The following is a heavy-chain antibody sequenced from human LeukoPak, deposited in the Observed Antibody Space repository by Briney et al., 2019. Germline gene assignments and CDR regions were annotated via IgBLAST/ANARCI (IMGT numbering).Heavy chain of an antibody. CDR3: ATPVPHDTSGYYYRFDY. D-gene: IGHD3-22*01. Sequence: GASVKVSCKASGHTLSDLSMHWVRQAPGKGLEWMGGFNPEDAETIYAQKFQGRVTMTEDTSTDTVYMELNSLISDDTAVYYCATPVPHDTSGYYYRFDYWGQGTLVTVSS. CDR1: GHTLSDLS. CDR2: FNPEDAET. J-gene: IGHJ4*02. V-gene: IGHV1-24*01.